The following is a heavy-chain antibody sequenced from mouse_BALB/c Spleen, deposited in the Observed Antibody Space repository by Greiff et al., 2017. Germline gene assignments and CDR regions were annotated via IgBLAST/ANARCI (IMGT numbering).Heavy chain of an antibody. CDR2: IDPANGNT. CDR1: GFNIKDTY. V-gene: IGHV14-3*02. D-gene: IGHD2-14*01. Sequence: EVQLQESGAELVKPGASVKLSCTASGFNIKDTYMHWVKQRPEQGLEWIGRIDPANGNTKYDPKFQGKATITADTSSNTAYLQLSSLTSEDTAVYYCARSTYYRTFAYWGQGTLVTVSA. J-gene: IGHJ3*01. CDR3: ARSTYYRTFAY.